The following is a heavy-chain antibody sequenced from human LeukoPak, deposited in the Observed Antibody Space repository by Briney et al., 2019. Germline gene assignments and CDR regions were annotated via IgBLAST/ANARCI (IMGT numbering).Heavy chain of an antibody. V-gene: IGHV3-23*01. CDR1: GFTFSSYA. J-gene: IGHJ4*02. D-gene: IGHD2-2*01. CDR3: ARGYQLLFDY. CDR2: ISGSGGST. Sequence: PGGSLRLSCAASGFTFSSYAMSWVRQAPGRGLEWVSAISGSGGSTYYADSVKGRFTISRDNSKNTLYLQMNSLRAEDTAVYYCARGYQLLFDYWGQGTLVTVSS.